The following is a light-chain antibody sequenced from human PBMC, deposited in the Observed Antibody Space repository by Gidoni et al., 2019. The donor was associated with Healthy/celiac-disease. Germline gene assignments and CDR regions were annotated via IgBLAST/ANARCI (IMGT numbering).Light chain of an antibody. CDR2: GTS. V-gene: IGLV1-40*01. J-gene: IGLJ2*01. Sequence: QSVITQPPSVPGAPGQRVTISCTGSSSNIGAGYDVHWYQPLPGTAPKLLIYGTSNRPSGVPDRFSGSKSGTSASLAITGLQAEDEADYYCQSYDSSLSGVVFGGGTKLTVL. CDR1: SSNIGAGYD. CDR3: QSYDSSLSGVV.